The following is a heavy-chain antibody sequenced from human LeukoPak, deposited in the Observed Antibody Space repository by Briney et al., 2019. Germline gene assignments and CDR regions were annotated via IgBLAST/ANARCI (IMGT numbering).Heavy chain of an antibody. V-gene: IGHV1-18*01. CDR2: ISAYNGNT. D-gene: IGHD3-22*01. J-gene: IGHJ4*02. CDR1: GYTFTNYG. CDR3: ARAITMIVVGGY. Sequence: ASVKVSCKASGYTFTNYGINWVRQAPGQGLEWMGWISAYNGNTNYAQKLQGRVTMTTDTSTSTAYMELRSLKSDDTAVYYCARAITMIVVGGYWGQGTLVTVSS.